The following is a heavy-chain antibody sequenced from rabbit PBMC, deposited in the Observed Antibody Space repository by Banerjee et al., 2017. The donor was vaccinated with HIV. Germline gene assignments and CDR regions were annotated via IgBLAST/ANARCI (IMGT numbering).Heavy chain of an antibody. CDR3: ARQEYAGSPM. J-gene: IGHJ4*01. D-gene: IGHD4-2*01. V-gene: IGHV1S40*01. CDR2: IYTSSGDT. Sequence: GKGLEWIAYIYTSSGDTVYATWAKGRFTISKASWTTVTLQMTSLTAADTATYFCARQEYAGSPMWGPGTLVTVS.